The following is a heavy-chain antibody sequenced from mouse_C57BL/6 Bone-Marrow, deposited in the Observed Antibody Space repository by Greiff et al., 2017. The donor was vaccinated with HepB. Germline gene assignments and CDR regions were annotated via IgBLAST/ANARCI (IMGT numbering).Heavy chain of an antibody. D-gene: IGHD2-1*01. Sequence: VQLQQSGPVLVKPGASVKMSCKASGYTFTDYYMNWVKQSHGKSLEWIGVINPYNGGTSYNQKFKGKATLTVDKSSSTAYMELNSLTSEDSAVYYCAREEGNYRGDAMDYWGQGTSVTVSS. CDR2: INPYNGGT. V-gene: IGHV1-19*01. CDR3: AREEGNYRGDAMDY. CDR1: GYTFTDYY. J-gene: IGHJ4*01.